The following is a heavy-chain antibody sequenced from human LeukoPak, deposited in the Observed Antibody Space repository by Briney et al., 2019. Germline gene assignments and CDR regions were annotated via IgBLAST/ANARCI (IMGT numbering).Heavy chain of an antibody. CDR1: GCSISSYY. CDR2: IYTSGST. D-gene: IGHD3-22*01. V-gene: IGHV4-4*07. CDR3: ARGESPDSSGYFVGGYDY. Sequence: SETLSLTCTVSGCSISSYYWSWIRQPAGKGLEWIGRIYTSGSTNYNPSLKSRVTMSVDTSKNQFSLKLSSVTAADTAVYYCARGESPDSSGYFVGGYDYWGQGTLVTVSS. J-gene: IGHJ4*02.